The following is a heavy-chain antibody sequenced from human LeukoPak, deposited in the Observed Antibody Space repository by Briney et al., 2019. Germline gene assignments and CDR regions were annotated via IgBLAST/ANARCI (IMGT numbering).Heavy chain of an antibody. D-gene: IGHD3-3*01. Sequence: GGSLRLSCAASGFTFSSYAMSWVRQAPGRGLEWVSAVSGSGGSTYYADSVKGRFTISRDNSKNTLYLQMNSLRAEDTAVYYCAKVIFGVVISAFDIWGQGTMVTVSS. V-gene: IGHV3-23*01. CDR3: AKVIFGVVISAFDI. CDR2: VSGSGGST. CDR1: GFTFSSYA. J-gene: IGHJ3*02.